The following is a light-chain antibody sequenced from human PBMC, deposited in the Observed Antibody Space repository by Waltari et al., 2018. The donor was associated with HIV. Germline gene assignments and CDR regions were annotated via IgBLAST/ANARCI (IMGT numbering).Light chain of an antibody. V-gene: IGKV3-15*01. Sequence: EIVMTQSPATLSVSPGERATLSCRASQTISSTLAWYQQKPGQAPRLLIFGASTRATGTPARFSGSGSGTDFTLTISSLQSEDFAIYYCQQYESWPPFTFGGGTKVEIK. CDR3: QQYESWPPFT. CDR1: QTISST. CDR2: GAS. J-gene: IGKJ4*01.